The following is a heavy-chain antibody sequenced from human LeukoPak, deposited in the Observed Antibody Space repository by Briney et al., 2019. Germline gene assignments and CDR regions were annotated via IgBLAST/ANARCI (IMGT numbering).Heavy chain of an antibody. Sequence: GGSLTLSCTGSGFIFGDHAMTWVRQAPGKGLEWVSAISGSGGSTYYADSVKGRFTISRDNSKNTLYLQMNSLRDEDTAVYYCAKFEFGFWGQGTLVTVSS. CDR3: AKFEFGF. D-gene: IGHD3-16*01. CDR1: GFIFGDHA. J-gene: IGHJ4*02. V-gene: IGHV3-23*01. CDR2: ISGSGGST.